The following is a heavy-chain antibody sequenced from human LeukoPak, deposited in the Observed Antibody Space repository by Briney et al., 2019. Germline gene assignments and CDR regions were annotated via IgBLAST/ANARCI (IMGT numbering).Heavy chain of an antibody. J-gene: IGHJ5*02. D-gene: IGHD1-7*01. CDR3: ARDAHPQPTLYNWNYRENWFDP. V-gene: IGHV3-7*01. Sequence: GGSLRLSCAASGFTFSSYWMSRVRQAPGKGLEWVANIKQDGSEKYYVDSVKGRFTISRDNAKNSLYLQMNSLRAEDTAVYYCARDAHPQPTLYNWNYRENWFDPWGQGTLVTVSS. CDR2: IKQDGSEK. CDR1: GFTFSSYW.